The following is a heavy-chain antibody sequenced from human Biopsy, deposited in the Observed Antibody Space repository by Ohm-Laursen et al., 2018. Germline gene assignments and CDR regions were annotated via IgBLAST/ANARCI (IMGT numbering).Heavy chain of an antibody. D-gene: IGHD5-24*01. V-gene: IGHV4-39*01. J-gene: IGHJ4*02. Sequence: TLSLTCTVSGGSISSGSNYWAWIRQPPGKGLEWIGSVYHSGTTYYSPSLKSRVTISVDTSKNQLSLKVTSVTAADTAAYYCARHDGNGPFALDSWGQGTLVTASS. CDR2: VYHSGTT. CDR3: ARHDGNGPFALDS. CDR1: GGSISSGSNY.